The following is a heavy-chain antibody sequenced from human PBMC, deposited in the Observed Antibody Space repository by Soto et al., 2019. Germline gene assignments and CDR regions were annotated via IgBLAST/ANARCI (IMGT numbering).Heavy chain of an antibody. J-gene: IGHJ4*02. CDR1: GLTFSRAD. D-gene: IGHD1-1*01. CDR3: VTHSWNY. Sequence: EVQLLESGGGLVQPGGSLRLSCVVSGLTFSRADFSWVRQPPRKGLEWVSASGGSDLSTHYVDSVKGRFTISRDSSKITLYLQMNSLSAEDTAVYYCVTHSWNYWAQGTLVTVSS. V-gene: IGHV3-23*01. CDR2: SGGSDLST.